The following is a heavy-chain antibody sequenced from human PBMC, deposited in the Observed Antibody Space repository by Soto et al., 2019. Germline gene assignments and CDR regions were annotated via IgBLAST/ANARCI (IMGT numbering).Heavy chain of an antibody. CDR2: IKQDGSEK. V-gene: IGHV3-7*01. CDR3: ARLYSGYDYYYYYYMDV. J-gene: IGHJ6*03. Sequence: GGSLRLSCAASGFSFSSYWMSWDRQAPGKGLEWVANIKQDGSEKYYVDSVKGRFTISRDNAKNSLNLQMNSLRAEDTAVYYCARLYSGYDYYYYYYMDVWGKGTTVTVSS. D-gene: IGHD5-12*01. CDR1: GFSFSSYW.